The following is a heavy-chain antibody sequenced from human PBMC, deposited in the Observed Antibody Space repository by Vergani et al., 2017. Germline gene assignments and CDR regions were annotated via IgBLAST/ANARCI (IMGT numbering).Heavy chain of an antibody. CDR2: IYYSGST. Sequence: QVQLQESGPGLVKPSETLSLTCTVSGGSISSYYWSWIRQPPGKGLEWIGYIYYSGSTNYNPSLKSRVTISVDTSKNQFSLKLSSVTAADTAVYYCARMERLLWFGSPGGSGGDWFDPWGQGTLVTVSS. J-gene: IGHJ5*02. CDR1: GGSISSYY. V-gene: IGHV4-59*01. CDR3: ARMERLLWFGSPGGSGGDWFDP. D-gene: IGHD3-10*01.